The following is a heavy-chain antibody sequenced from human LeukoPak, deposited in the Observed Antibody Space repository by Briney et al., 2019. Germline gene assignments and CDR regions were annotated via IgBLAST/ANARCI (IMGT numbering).Heavy chain of an antibody. CDR2: ISTSGST. V-gene: IGHV4-4*09. J-gene: IGHJ4*02. Sequence: PSETLSLTCTVCGVSTSSYSWSWIRQPPGKGKEWIGYISTSGSTNSIPSLKGRVTMSVDTSQSQFSLNLSSVAAADTAVYYCARLHGGKGQYYFDFWGQGTLVTVSS. D-gene: IGHD4-23*01. CDR3: ARLHGGKGQYYFDF. CDR1: GVSTSSYS.